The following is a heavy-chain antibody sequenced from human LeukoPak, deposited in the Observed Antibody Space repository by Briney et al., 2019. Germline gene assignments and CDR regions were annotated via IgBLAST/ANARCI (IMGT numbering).Heavy chain of an antibody. CDR2: IFYSGST. J-gene: IGHJ5*02. CDR1: GGSISTSNYY. CDR3: ARGGGWPALWFDP. Sequence: KASETLSLTCTVSGGSISTSNYYWGWIRQPPGKGLEWIGNIFYSGSTYYSPSLRSRVTISLDTSRNQFSLKLNSVTAADTAVYYCARGGGWPALWFDPWGQGTLVTVSS. D-gene: IGHD6-19*01. V-gene: IGHV4-39*07.